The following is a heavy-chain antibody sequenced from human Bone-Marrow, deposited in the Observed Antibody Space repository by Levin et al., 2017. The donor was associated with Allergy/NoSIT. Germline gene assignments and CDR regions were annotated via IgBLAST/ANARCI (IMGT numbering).Heavy chain of an antibody. V-gene: IGHV3-11*01. CDR3: ARDRMLRGGTYGFDI. Sequence: LSLTCAASGFHFTDHYMNWIRQSPGKGLEWVSSISTSAYIIYYADSVKGRFTISRDNAKNSLYLQMSSLRAEDTAVYYCARDRMLRGGTYGFDIWGHGTMVTVSS. CDR2: ISTSAYII. D-gene: IGHD3-10*01. CDR1: GFHFTDHY. J-gene: IGHJ3*02.